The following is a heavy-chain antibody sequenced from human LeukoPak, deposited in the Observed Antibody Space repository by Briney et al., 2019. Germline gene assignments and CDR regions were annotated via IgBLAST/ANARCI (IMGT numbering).Heavy chain of an antibody. V-gene: IGHV3-48*01. CDR3: ARRFGTHAFDI. Sequence: GGSLRLSCAASGFTFSSYSMNWVRQAPGKGLEWVSYISSSSSTIYYADSVKGRLTISRDNAKNSLYLQMNSLRAEDTAVYYCARRFGTHAFDIWGQGTMVTVSS. CDR1: GFTFSSYS. CDR2: ISSSSSTI. J-gene: IGHJ3*02. D-gene: IGHD1-1*01.